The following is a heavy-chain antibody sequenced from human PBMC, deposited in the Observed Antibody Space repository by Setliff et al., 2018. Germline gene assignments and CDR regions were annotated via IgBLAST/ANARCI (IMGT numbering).Heavy chain of an antibody. CDR2: IIPIFGTA. CDR1: AYSFSGYY. V-gene: IGHV1-69*05. CDR3: ARDGVHTAMLIDYYYYMDV. J-gene: IGHJ6*03. D-gene: IGHD5-18*01. Sequence: ASVKVSCKTSAYSFSGYYIHWVRQAPGQGLEWMGGIIPIFGTANYAQNFQGRVTITTDESTSTAYMELTSLRSEDTAVYYCARDGVHTAMLIDYYYYMDVWGKGTTVTVSS.